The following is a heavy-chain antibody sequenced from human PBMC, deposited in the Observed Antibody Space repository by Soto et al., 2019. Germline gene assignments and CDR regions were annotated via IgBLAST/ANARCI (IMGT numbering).Heavy chain of an antibody. D-gene: IGHD5-12*01. Sequence: SQTLSLTCDISGDSVSSSSAAWHWIRQSPSRGLEWLGRTYYRSKWYNDYAVSVKSRITINSDPSKNQFSLQLKSVTPEDTAINYCARVRGVYSGYDRMGFDYWGQGTLVTVSS. CDR2: TYYRSKWYN. J-gene: IGHJ4*02. CDR3: ARVRGVYSGYDRMGFDY. V-gene: IGHV6-1*01. CDR1: GDSVSSSSAA.